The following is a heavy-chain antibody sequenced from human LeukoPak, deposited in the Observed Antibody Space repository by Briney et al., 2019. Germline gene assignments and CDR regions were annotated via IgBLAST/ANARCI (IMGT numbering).Heavy chain of an antibody. CDR3: ARHWYYYDSSGYPDAFDI. CDR2: INHSGST. V-gene: IGHV4-34*01. J-gene: IGHJ3*02. CDR1: GGSFRGYY. Sequence: PSETLSLTCAVYGGSFRGYYWSWIRQPPGKGLEWIGEINHSGSTNYNPSLKSRVAISVDTSKNQFSLKLSSVTAADTAVYYCARHWYYYDSSGYPDAFDIWGQGTMVTVSS. D-gene: IGHD3-22*01.